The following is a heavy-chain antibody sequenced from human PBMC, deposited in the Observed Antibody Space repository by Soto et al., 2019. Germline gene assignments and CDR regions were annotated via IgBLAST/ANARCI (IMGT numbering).Heavy chain of an antibody. CDR3: ATLRGSSGWYWGYYFDY. J-gene: IGHJ4*02. Sequence: VGSLRLSCAASGCTCSSYAMRWVRQAPGKGLEWVAVISYDGSNKYYADSVKGRFTISRDNSKNTLYLQMNSLRAEDTAVYYCATLRGSSGWYWGYYFDYWGQGTLVTVSS. D-gene: IGHD6-19*01. CDR1: GCTCSSYA. CDR2: ISYDGSNK. V-gene: IGHV3-30-3*01.